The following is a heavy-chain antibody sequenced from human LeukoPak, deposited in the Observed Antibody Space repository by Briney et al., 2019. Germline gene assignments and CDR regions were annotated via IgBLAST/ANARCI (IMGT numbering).Heavy chain of an antibody. CDR2: ISGSGGST. CDR1: GFTFSSYA. CDR3: ASAGAITPLDY. D-gene: IGHD1-14*01. J-gene: IGHJ4*02. V-gene: IGHV3-23*01. Sequence: GGSLRLSCAASGFTFSSYAMSWVRQAPGKGLEWVSAISGSGGSTYYADSVKGRFTISRDNAKNSLYLQMNSLRAEDTAVYYCASAGAITPLDYWGQGTLVTVSS.